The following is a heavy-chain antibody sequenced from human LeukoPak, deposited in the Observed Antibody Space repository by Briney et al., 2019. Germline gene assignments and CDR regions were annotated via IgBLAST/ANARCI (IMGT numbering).Heavy chain of an antibody. D-gene: IGHD3-9*01. CDR3: ARHWGPYYNILTGSFDI. CDR1: GGSISSYY. V-gene: IGHV4-59*08. CDR2: ISYSGST. J-gene: IGHJ3*02. Sequence: SETLSLTCTVSGGSISSYYWGCIRQPPGKGLEWIGYISYSGSTNYNPSLESRVTISIDTSKNQFSLKLSSVTAADTAVYYCARHWGPYYNILTGSFDIWGLGTMVTVSS.